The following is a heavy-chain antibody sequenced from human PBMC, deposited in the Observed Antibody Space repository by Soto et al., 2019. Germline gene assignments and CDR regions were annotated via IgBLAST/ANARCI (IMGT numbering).Heavy chain of an antibody. CDR2: IYLSGNT. Sequence: QLQLQESGPGLVKPSETLSLTCAVSGGSISNSAYYWGWIRQPPGQGLSWIGTIYLSGNTYYNPSLKGRVSISVDTSNNQFSLRLSSVTAADTAVYYCARHGHDVLTGYPNPHFNLWGQGTLVAVSS. D-gene: IGHD3-9*01. CDR3: ARHGHDVLTGYPNPHFNL. J-gene: IGHJ4*02. V-gene: IGHV4-39*01. CDR1: GGSISNSAYY.